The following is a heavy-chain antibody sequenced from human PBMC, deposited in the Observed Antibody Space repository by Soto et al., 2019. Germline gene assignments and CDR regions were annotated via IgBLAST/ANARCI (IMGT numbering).Heavy chain of an antibody. CDR3: ARQSPDYLGSVGWFDP. J-gene: IGHJ5*02. CDR2: IYYSGTT. CDR1: GGCISSSSYY. V-gene: IGHV4-39*01. D-gene: IGHD1-26*01. Sequence: SETLSLTCTVSGGCISSSSYYWVWIRQPPGKGLEWIGSIYYSGTTYYNPSLKSRVTISVDTSKNQFSLKLRSVTAADTAVYYCARQSPDYLGSVGWFDPWGQGTLVTVSS.